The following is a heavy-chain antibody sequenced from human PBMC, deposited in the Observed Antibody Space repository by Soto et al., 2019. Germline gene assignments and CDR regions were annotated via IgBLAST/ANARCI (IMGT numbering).Heavy chain of an antibody. D-gene: IGHD2-2*02. CDR2: IYHSGST. V-gene: IGHV4-38-2*01. CDR3: ARSRYCSSTSCYKDGYYFDY. Sequence: SETLSLTCAVSGYSISSGYYWGWIRQPPGKGLEWIGCIYHSGSTYYNPSLKSRVTISVDTSKNQFSLKLSSVTAADTAVYYCARSRYCSSTSCYKDGYYFDYWGQGTLVTVSS. CDR1: GYSISSGYY. J-gene: IGHJ4*02.